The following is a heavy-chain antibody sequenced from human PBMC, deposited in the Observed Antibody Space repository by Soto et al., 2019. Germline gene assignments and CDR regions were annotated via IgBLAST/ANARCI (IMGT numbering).Heavy chain of an antibody. CDR1: GFTVSAYY. V-gene: IGHV3-11*03. CDR2: IGGDSRGT. D-gene: IGHD6-13*01. Sequence: QVQLLESGGDLVKPGGSLRLSCAASGFTVSAYYMAWIRQAPGKGLEWISYIGGDSRGTNYADSVRGRFTISRDNAKNSLYLQMNSLRAEDTAVYFCATRQQVRMADIWGQGTMVTVSS. J-gene: IGHJ3*02. CDR3: ATRQQVRMADI.